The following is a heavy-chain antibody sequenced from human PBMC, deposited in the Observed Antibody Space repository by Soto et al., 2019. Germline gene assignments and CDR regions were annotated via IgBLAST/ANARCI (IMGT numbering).Heavy chain of an antibody. V-gene: IGHV3-48*03. CDR1: GFTFSSYE. CDR3: ATQSIAAP. D-gene: IGHD6-25*01. Sequence: GGSLRLSCAASGFTFSSYEMNWVRQAPGKGLEWVSYISSSGSTIYYADSVKGRFTSSRDNAKNSLYLQMTSLRAEDTAVYYCATQSIAAPWGQGTMVTVSS. CDR2: ISSSGSTI. J-gene: IGHJ3*01.